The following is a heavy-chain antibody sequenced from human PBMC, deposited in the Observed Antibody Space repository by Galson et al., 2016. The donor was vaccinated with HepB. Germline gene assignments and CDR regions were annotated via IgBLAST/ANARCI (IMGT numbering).Heavy chain of an antibody. V-gene: IGHV3-23*01. J-gene: IGHJ4*02. CDR2: IHRAGDGI. D-gene: IGHD4-17*01. Sequence: SLRLSCAATGFTFSNYVMSWVRQAPGKGLEWVAGIHRAGDGITYAGSVKGRFNIYRDNSKNTLFLQMNSLRVEDTAVYYCSQDREDSGDYAFDSWGQGTLVTVSS. CDR3: SQDREDSGDYAFDS. CDR1: GFTFSNYV.